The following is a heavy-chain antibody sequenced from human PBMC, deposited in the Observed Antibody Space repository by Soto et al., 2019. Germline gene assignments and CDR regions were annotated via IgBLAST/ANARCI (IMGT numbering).Heavy chain of an antibody. V-gene: IGHV4-4*07. CDR1: GGSIRSYY. J-gene: IGHJ6*02. Sequence: QVQLQESGPGLVKPSETLSLTCNVSGGSIRSYYWSWVRQPAGKPLEWIGRIYTSGSTNYNPSLKGHVNMSVDTSKNQFPLEGTSVTAADTAVYYCAREGASGFGMDVLGLGTTVTVSS. D-gene: IGHD1-26*01. CDR3: AREGASGFGMDV. CDR2: IYTSGST.